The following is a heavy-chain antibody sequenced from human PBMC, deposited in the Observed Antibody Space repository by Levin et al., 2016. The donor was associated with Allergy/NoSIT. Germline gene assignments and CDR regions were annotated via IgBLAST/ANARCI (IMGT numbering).Heavy chain of an antibody. Sequence: SETLSLTCTVSGGSVSSYYWSWIRQPPGKGLEWIGYIYNSGSTNCNPSLKSRVTIYVDTSKNQFSLKLSSVTAADTAVYYCARHVVVPGKYGMDVWGQGTTVTVSS. J-gene: IGHJ6*02. D-gene: IGHD2-2*01. CDR2: IYNSGST. CDR3: ARHVVVPGKYGMDV. CDR1: GGSVSSYY. V-gene: IGHV4-59*08.